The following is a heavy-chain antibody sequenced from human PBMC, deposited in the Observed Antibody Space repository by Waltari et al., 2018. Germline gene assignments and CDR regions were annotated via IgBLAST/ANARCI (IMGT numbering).Heavy chain of an antibody. D-gene: IGHD1-26*01. CDR1: GGSISSSY. V-gene: IGHV4-59*08. J-gene: IGHJ4*02. CDR2: IYYSGST. CDR3: ATLEWELLSFDY. Sequence: QVQLQESGPGLVKPSETLSLTCTVSGGSISSSYWSWIRQPPGKGLEWIGYIYYSGSTNYNPSLKSRVTISVDTSKNQFSLKLSSVTAADTAVYYCATLEWELLSFDYWGQGTLVTVSS.